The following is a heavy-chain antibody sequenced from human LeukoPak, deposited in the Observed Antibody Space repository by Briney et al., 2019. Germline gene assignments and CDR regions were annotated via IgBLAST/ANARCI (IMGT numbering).Heavy chain of an antibody. CDR2: INWNSGSI. V-gene: IGHV3-9*01. CDR3: AKDMMAIVGGTTSAFDM. J-gene: IGHJ3*02. Sequence: HSGGSLRLSCAASGFSFDDYAMHWVRQAPGKGLEWVSGINWNSGSIDYAESVKGRFTISRDNAKNSLYLQMNSLRAEDTALYYCAKDMMAIVGGTTSAFDMWGQGTMVTVSS. CDR1: GFSFDDYA. D-gene: IGHD1-26*01.